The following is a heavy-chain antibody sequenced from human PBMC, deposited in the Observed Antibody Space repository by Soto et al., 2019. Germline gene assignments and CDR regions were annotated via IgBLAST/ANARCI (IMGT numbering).Heavy chain of an antibody. D-gene: IGHD1-26*01. Sequence: EVQLLESGGGLVQPGGSLRLSCAASGFPFSTSAMNWVRQAPGKGLEWVSIISASSDAAYYAESVKGRFASSRDNSKNPLYLQMNSLRAEDTAVYYCAKYSGSYPVYNGLSLWAQGTTVTVS. CDR2: ISASSDAA. CDR1: GFPFSTSA. J-gene: IGHJ6*02. V-gene: IGHV3-23*01. CDR3: AKYSGSYPVYNGLSL.